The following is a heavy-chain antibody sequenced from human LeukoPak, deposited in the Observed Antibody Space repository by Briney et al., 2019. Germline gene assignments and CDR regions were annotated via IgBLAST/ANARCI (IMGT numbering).Heavy chain of an antibody. V-gene: IGHV5-51*01. CDR2: IYPGDSET. D-gene: IGHD5-18*01. Sequence: GESLKISCKGSGYSFTNYWIGWVRQMPGEGLEWMGIIYPGDSETRYSPSFQGQVTMSTDKSISTAYLQWSSLKASDTAMYFCARGGSSYALDYWGQGTLVTVSS. CDR1: GYSFTNYW. J-gene: IGHJ4*02. CDR3: ARGGSSYALDY.